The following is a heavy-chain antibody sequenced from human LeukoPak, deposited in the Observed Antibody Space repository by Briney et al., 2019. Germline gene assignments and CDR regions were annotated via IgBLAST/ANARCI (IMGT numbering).Heavy chain of an antibody. D-gene: IGHD6-13*01. J-gene: IGHJ5*02. CDR3: ARVAGSRQVRGGWFDP. CDR2: IYYSGST. CDR1: GGSISSGGSY. Sequence: PSEALSLTCTVSGGSISSGGSYWSWIRKHPGKGLEWIGYIYYSGSTYYNPSLKSRITISVDTSKNQFSLKLTSVTAADTAVYYCARVAGSRQVRGGWFDPWGQGTLVTVSS. V-gene: IGHV4-31*03.